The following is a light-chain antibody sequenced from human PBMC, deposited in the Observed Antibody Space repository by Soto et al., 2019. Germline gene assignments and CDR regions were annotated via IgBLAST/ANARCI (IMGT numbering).Light chain of an antibody. CDR2: GAS. Sequence: EIVMTQSPATLSVSPGERATLSCRASQRISSNLAWYQHKPGQAPRLLIFGASTRATGIPARFSGSGSETEFTLTISSLQSEDFAVYYCQQYGSSPRTFGQGTKVDIK. CDR3: QQYGSSPRT. CDR1: QRISSN. J-gene: IGKJ1*01. V-gene: IGKV3-15*01.